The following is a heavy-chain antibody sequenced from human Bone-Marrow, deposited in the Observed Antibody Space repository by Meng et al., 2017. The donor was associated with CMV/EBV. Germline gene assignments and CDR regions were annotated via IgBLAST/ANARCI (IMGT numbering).Heavy chain of an antibody. CDR1: GYSISSGYY. V-gene: IGHV4-38-2*02. D-gene: IGHD4-17*01. J-gene: IGHJ4*02. CDR3: ARAYYGDYPDYFDY. CDR2: IYHSGST. Sequence: GSLRLSCTVSGYSISSGYYWGWIRQPPGKGLEWIGSIYHSGSTNYNPSLKSRVTISVDTSKNQFSLKLSSVTAADTAVYYCARAYYGDYPDYFDYWGQGTLVTVSS.